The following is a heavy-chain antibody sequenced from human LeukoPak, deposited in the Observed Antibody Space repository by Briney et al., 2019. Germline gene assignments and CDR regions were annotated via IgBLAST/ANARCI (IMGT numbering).Heavy chain of an antibody. V-gene: IGHV3-23*01. J-gene: IGHJ4*02. CDR2: ISGSGGST. Sequence: PGGSLRLSCGASGFTFSSYEMNWVRQAPGKGLEWVSTISGSGGSTYYADSVKGRFTSSRDNSKNTLYLQMSSLRPEDTAVYYCATPHPATYGDYRTLYYWGQGTLVTVSS. CDR1: GFTFSSYE. D-gene: IGHD4-17*01. CDR3: ATPHPATYGDYRTLYY.